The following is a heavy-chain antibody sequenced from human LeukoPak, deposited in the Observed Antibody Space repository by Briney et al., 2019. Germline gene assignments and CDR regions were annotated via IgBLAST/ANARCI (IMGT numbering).Heavy chain of an antibody. CDR1: AFIFENYA. D-gene: IGHD5-24*01. J-gene: IGHJ4*02. Sequence: GGSLRLSCGASAFIFENYAMSWVRQAPGKGLEWVSTISPTGSHTFYSDSVKGRYDISRDNSKNTLYLQMNSLGAEDTAVYYCDRDRPGDGFNSDWGQGTLVTVSS. V-gene: IGHV3-23*01. CDR3: DRDRPGDGFNSD. CDR2: ISPTGSHT.